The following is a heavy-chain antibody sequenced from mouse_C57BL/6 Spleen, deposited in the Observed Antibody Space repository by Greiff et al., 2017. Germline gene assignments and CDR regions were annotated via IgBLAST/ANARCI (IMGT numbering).Heavy chain of an antibody. J-gene: IGHJ1*03. CDR1: GFTFTDYY. Sequence: EVQGVESGGGLVQPGGSLSLSCAASGFTFTDYYMSWVRQPPGKALEWLGFIRNKANGYTTEYSASVKGRFTISRDNSQSILYLQMNALRAEDSATSYCALLHYYGSSYGYFDVWGTGTTVTVSS. CDR2: IRNKANGYTT. CDR3: ALLHYYGSSYGYFDV. V-gene: IGHV7-3*01. D-gene: IGHD1-1*01.